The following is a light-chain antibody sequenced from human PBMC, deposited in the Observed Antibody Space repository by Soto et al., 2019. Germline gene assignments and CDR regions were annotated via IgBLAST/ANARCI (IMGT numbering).Light chain of an antibody. Sequence: EIVLTQSPGTLSLSPGERATLSCRASQSVSSSYLAWYQQKPGQAPRLLIYDASSRATGIPDRFSGSGSGTDFTLTISRLEPADFAVYYCQHYGSSQYTFGQGTKLESK. CDR1: QSVSSSY. J-gene: IGKJ2*01. CDR3: QHYGSSQYT. V-gene: IGKV3-20*01. CDR2: DAS.